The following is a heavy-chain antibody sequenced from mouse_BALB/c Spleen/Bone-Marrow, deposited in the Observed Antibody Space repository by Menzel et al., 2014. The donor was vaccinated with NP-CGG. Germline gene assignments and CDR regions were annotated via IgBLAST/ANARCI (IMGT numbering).Heavy chain of an antibody. D-gene: IGHD4-1*01. CDR3: TRWLGPGWYFDV. CDR1: GYAFTDYL. J-gene: IGHJ1*01. CDR2: INPGSGGT. V-gene: IGHV1-54*01. Sequence: QVQLKQSEAELVRPGTSVKVSCKASGYAFTDYLVEWVKQRPGQGLEWIGVINPGSGGTHYNEKFKGKATLTADKSSSTAYMQLSSLTSDDSAVYFCTRWLGPGWYFDVWGAGTTVTVSS.